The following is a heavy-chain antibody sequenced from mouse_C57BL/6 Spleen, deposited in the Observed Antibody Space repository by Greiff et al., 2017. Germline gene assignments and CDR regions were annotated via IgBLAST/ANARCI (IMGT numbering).Heavy chain of an antibody. J-gene: IGHJ4*01. Sequence: QVQLQQSGTELVKPGASVKLSCKASGYTFTSYWMHWVKQRPGQGLEWIGNINPSNGGTNYNEKFKRKATLTVDKSSSSAYMQLSSLTSEDSAVYYCARPYYECYYAMDYWGQGTSVTVSS. CDR1: GYTFTSYW. CDR3: ARPYYECYYAMDY. D-gene: IGHD2-10*01. V-gene: IGHV1-53*01. CDR2: INPSNGGT.